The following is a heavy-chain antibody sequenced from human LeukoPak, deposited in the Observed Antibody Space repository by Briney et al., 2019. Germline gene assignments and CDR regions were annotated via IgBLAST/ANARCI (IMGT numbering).Heavy chain of an antibody. Sequence: SGGSLRLSCAASGFTFSSYWMSWVRQAPGKGLEWVANIKQDGSEKYYVDSVKGRFTISRDNAKNSVYLQINSLRVEDTAVYYCARGGGYSSSPFDYWGQGTLVTVSS. J-gene: IGHJ4*02. V-gene: IGHV3-7*01. CDR2: IKQDGSEK. D-gene: IGHD6-13*01. CDR3: ARGGGYSSSPFDY. CDR1: GFTFSSYW.